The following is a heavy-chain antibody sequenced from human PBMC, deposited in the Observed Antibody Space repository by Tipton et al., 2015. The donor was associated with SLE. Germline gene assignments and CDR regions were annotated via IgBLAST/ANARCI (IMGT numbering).Heavy chain of an antibody. J-gene: IGHJ4*02. CDR1: GGSISSGSYY. CDR3: ARHPQGAQVGATYFDY. Sequence: TLSLTCTVSGGSISSGSYYWSWIRQPAGRGLEWIGHIYTSGSTNYNPPLKSRVTISVDTSKNQFSLKLSSVTAADTAVYYCARHPQGAQVGATYFDYWGQGTLVTVSS. CDR2: IYTSGST. D-gene: IGHD1-26*01. V-gene: IGHV4-61*09.